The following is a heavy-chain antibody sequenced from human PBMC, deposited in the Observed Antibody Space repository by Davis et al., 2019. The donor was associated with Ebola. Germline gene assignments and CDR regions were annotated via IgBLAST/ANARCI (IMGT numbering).Heavy chain of an antibody. Sequence: GESLKISCTDSVITFSSYAMSWVRQAPGKGLEWVSAISGSGGSTYYADSVKGRFTISRDNSKNTLYLQMNSLRAEDTAVYYCAKDHYGYCSGGSCYSGGDFDYWGQGTLVTVSS. CDR1: VITFSSYA. CDR2: ISGSGGST. CDR3: AKDHYGYCSGGSCYSGGDFDY. D-gene: IGHD2-15*01. J-gene: IGHJ4*02. V-gene: IGHV3-23*01.